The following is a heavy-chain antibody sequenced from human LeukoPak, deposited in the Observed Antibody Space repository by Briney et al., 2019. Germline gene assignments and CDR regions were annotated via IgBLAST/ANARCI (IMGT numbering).Heavy chain of an antibody. J-gene: IGHJ4*02. V-gene: IGHV3-7*03. Sequence: GRSLRLSCAASTFTLRNYWMSWVRQAPGKGLEWVANISPDGSTEYYVDSVKGRFTISRDNAKNSLYLQMNSLRAEDTAVYYCARGRGSVSSRYFDYWGQGTLVTVSS. CDR2: ISPDGSTE. CDR1: TFTLRNYW. CDR3: ARGRGSVSSRYFDY. D-gene: IGHD6-13*01.